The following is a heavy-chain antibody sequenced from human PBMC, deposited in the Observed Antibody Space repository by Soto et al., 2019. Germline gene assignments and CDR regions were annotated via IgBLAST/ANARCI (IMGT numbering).Heavy chain of an antibody. CDR3: AKDKSLVAVAGPFDY. Sequence: PLRPSFTAPGFTFDDYALHWVRQAPGKGLEWVSGISWNSGSIGYADSVKGRFTISRDNAKNSLYLQMNSLRAEDTALYYCAKDKSLVAVAGPFDYWGQGALVTVSP. D-gene: IGHD6-19*01. J-gene: IGHJ4*02. V-gene: IGHV3-9*01. CDR2: ISWNSGSI. CDR1: GFTFDDYA.